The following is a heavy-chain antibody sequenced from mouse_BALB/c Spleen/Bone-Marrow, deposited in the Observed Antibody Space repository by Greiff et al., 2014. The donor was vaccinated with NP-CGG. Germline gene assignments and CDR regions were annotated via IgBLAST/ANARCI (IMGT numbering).Heavy chain of an antibody. D-gene: IGHD1-1*01. CDR2: ISDGGSYT. V-gene: IGHV5-4*02. CDR3: ARDYYGGSYIGY. J-gene: IGHJ3*01. Sequence: EVMLVESGGGLVKPGGSLKLSCAASGFTFSNYYMYWVRQTPEKRLEWVATISDGGSYTYYPDSVKGRFTISRDNANNNLYLQMSSLKSEDTAMYYCARDYYGGSYIGYWGQGTLVTVST. CDR1: GFTFSNYY.